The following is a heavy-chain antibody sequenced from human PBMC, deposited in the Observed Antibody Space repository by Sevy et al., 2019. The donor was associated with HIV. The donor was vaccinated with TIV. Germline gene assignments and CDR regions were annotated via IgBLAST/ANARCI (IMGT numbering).Heavy chain of an antibody. CDR1: GGTFSSYA. CDR3: ARRPSYSSNRFDP. J-gene: IGHJ5*02. D-gene: IGHD2-21*01. V-gene: IGHV1-69*13. CDR2: IIPIFGTA. Sequence: ASVKVSCKASGGTFSSYAISWVRQAPGQGLEWMGGIIPIFGTANYAQKFQGRVTITADESTSTAYMELSSLRSEDTAVYYCARRPSYSSNRFDPWGQGTLVTVSS.